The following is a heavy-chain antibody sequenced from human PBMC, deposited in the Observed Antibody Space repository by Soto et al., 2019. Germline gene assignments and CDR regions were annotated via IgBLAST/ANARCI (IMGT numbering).Heavy chain of an antibody. J-gene: IGHJ4*02. CDR3: ASSSVITFGGVIAHFDY. V-gene: IGHV3-21*01. CDR1: GFTFSSYS. CDR2: ISSSSSYI. Sequence: GGSLRLSCAASGFTFSSYSMNWVRQAPGKGLEWVSCISSSSSYIYYADSVKGRFTISRDNAKNSLYLQMNSLRAEDTAVYYCASSSVITFGGVIAHFDYWGQGTLVTVS. D-gene: IGHD3-16*02.